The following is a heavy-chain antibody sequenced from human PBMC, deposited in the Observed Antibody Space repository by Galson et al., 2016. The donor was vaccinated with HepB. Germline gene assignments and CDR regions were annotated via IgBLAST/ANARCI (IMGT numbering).Heavy chain of an antibody. CDR2: IYYSGST. V-gene: IGHV4-59*01. J-gene: IGHJ3*02. D-gene: IGHD6-19*01. CDR1: GGSISSYY. CDR3: ARASPRDSSGWYPDAFDI. Sequence: TLSLTCTVSGGSISSYYWSWIRQPPGKGLEWIGYIYYSGSTNYNPSLKSRVTISVDTSKNQFSLKLSSVTAADAAVYYCARASPRDSSGWYPDAFDIWGQGTMVTVSS.